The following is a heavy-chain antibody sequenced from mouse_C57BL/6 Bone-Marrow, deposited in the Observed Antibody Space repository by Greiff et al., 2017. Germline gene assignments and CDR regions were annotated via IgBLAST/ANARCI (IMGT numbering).Heavy chain of an antibody. D-gene: IGHD1-1*01. CDR1: GYTFTSYG. CDR3: ARSYYGSGDFDY. Sequence: QVQLQQSGAELARPGASVKLSCKASGYTFTSYGISWVKQRTGQGLEWIGEIYPRSGNTYYNEKFKGKATLTADKSSSTAYMVLRSLTSEDSAVYFWARSYYGSGDFDYWGQGTTLTVSS. V-gene: IGHV1-81*01. CDR2: IYPRSGNT. J-gene: IGHJ2*01.